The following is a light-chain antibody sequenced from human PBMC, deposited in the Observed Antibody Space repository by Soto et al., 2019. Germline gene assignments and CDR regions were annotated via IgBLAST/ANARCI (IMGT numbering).Light chain of an antibody. CDR3: QQSYSTPLT. J-gene: IGKJ1*01. CDR1: QSISSY. CDR2: AAS. V-gene: IGKV1-39*01. Sequence: DIQMTQSPSSLSASVGDRVTITCRASQSISSYLNWYQQKPGKAPKLIIYAASSLQSGVPSRFSGSGSGTDFTLTISSLQPEDFATYYCQQSYSTPLTLGQGTKVDIK.